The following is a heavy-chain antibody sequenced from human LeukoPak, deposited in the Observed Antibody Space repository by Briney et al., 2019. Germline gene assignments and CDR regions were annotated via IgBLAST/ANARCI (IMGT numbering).Heavy chain of an antibody. D-gene: IGHD5-18*01. Sequence: ASVKVSCKASGYTFTGYYMHWVRQAPGQGLEWVGWINPNSGGTNYAQKFQGRVTMTRDTSISTAYMELSRLRSDDTAVYYCARDLKRGYSQAAGYWGQGTLVTVSS. CDR1: GYTFTGYY. J-gene: IGHJ4*02. V-gene: IGHV1-2*02. CDR3: ARDLKRGYSQAAGY. CDR2: INPNSGGT.